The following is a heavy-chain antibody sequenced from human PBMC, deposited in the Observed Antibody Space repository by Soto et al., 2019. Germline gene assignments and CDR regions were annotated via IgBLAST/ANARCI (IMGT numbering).Heavy chain of an antibody. CDR2: IMPTFGSA. Sequence: SVTVSCKASGGTFSSHGIAWVRQVPGQGLEWVGGIMPTFGSATYAPKFQGRVTISADKSTSTAYMELRSLRSEDTAVYYCATERSAQYFDYWGQGTRVTVSS. D-gene: IGHD1-1*01. CDR3: ATERSAQYFDY. CDR1: GGTFSSHG. V-gene: IGHV1-69*06. J-gene: IGHJ4*02.